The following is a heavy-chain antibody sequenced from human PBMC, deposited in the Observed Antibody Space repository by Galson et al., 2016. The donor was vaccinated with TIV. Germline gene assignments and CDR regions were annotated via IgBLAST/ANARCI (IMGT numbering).Heavy chain of an antibody. CDR3: ARSRIESGGYRPGAFDI. CDR2: IYPGDSET. CDR1: GFTFTRHW. V-gene: IGHV5-51*03. J-gene: IGHJ3*02. D-gene: IGHD2-15*01. Sequence: QSGAEVKKPGESLKISCKGSGFTFTRHWIGWVRQMPGKGLEWMGIIYPGDSETRYSPTFQGQVTISADKSISTAYLQWTSLKASDTAMYYCARSRIESGGYRPGAFDIWGQGTMVTMSS.